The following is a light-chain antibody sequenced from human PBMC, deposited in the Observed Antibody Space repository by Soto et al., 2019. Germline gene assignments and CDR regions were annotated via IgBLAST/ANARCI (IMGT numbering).Light chain of an antibody. J-gene: IGKJ3*01. Sequence: EIVLTPSPGTLSLSPGERATLSCRASPRIGSSKLAWYQPTPVQAPRLFIYGASSRDTGIPDSFSGSCSGTDVTLSNICREPEDFALYYCQCGNSPRVNYGPGTAVDMK. V-gene: IGKV3-20*01. CDR2: GAS. CDR1: PRIGSSK. CDR3: QCGNSPRVN.